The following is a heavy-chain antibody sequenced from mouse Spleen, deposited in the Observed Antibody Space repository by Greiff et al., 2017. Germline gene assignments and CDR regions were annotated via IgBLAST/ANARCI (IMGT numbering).Heavy chain of an antibody. D-gene: IGHD2-12*01. V-gene: IGHV1-36*01. Sequence: VQLKQSGPELVKPGASVKISCKASGYSFTDYNMNWVKQSHGKSLEWIGLVYPYNGGTSYNQKFKGKATLTVDTSSSTAYMELNSLTSEDSAVYYCARAPVTRYFDVWGAGTTVTVSS. CDR3: ARAPVTRYFDV. J-gene: IGHJ1*01. CDR2: VYPYNGGT. CDR1: GYSFTDYN.